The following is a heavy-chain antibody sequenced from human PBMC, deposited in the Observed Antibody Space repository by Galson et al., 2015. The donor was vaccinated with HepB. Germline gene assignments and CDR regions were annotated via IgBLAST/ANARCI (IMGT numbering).Heavy chain of an antibody. J-gene: IGHJ4*02. CDR2: ITGGSDST. Sequence: SLRLSCAASGFTFRSYVMTWVRQAPGKGLDWVSGITGGSDSTYYADSVKGRFTIFRDNSKKTLYPQMNSLRAEDTAGYYCAKGSAATRPYYFDYWGQGALVTVSS. CDR3: AKGSAATRPYYFDY. CDR1: GFTFRSYV. V-gene: IGHV3-23*01. D-gene: IGHD6-6*01.